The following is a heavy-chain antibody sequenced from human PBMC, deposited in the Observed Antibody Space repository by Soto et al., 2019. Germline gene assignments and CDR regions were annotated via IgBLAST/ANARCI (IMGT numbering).Heavy chain of an antibody. D-gene: IGHD6-19*01. J-gene: IGHJ4*02. CDR1: GFTFTRYG. Sequence: QVQLVQSGAEVKKPGASVKVSCKASGFTFTRYGISWVRQAPGQGLEWMGWISAFNGDTKYAQRLQSRASMTTDTSTDTAHMELRSLRSDDTAVYYCARDSPSSGLLGTNYWGQGTLVSVSS. V-gene: IGHV1-18*01. CDR2: ISAFNGDT. CDR3: ARDSPSSGLLGTNY.